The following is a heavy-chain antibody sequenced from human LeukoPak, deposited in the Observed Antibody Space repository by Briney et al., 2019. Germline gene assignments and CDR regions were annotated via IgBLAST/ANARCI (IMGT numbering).Heavy chain of an antibody. CDR1: GGSISSGSYY. D-gene: IGHD1-1*01. CDR3: ASRSHSPLTTKVDY. Sequence: SRTLSLTCTVSGGSISSGSYYWSWIRQPAGKGLEWIGRIYTSGSTNYNPSLKSRVTISVDTSKNQFSLKLSSVTAADTAVYYCASRSHSPLTTKVDYWGQGTLVTVSS. J-gene: IGHJ4*02. V-gene: IGHV4-61*02. CDR2: IYTSGST.